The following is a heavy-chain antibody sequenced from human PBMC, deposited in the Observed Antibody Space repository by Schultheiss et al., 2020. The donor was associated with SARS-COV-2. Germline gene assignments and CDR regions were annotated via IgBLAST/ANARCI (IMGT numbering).Heavy chain of an antibody. V-gene: IGHV3-30*18. CDR2: ISYDGSNK. CDR3: AKDLAASSSSFYYYYGMDV. CDR1: GFTFSSYG. Sequence: GGSLRLSCAASGFTFSSYGMHWVRQAPGKGLEWVAVISYDGSNKYYADSVKGRFTISIDNSKNTLYLQMNSLRAEDTAVYYCAKDLAASSSSFYYYYGMDVWGQGTTVTVSS. D-gene: IGHD6-6*01. J-gene: IGHJ6*02.